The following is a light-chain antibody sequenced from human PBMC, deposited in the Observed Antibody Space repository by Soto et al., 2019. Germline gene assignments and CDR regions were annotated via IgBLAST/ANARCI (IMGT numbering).Light chain of an antibody. Sequence: QSVLTQPASVSGSPGQSITISCTGTSSDVGNYNLVSWYQQLPGKAPKLMIYEGSVRPSGVSNRFSGSKSGTSASLAISGLQSEDEADYYCASWDASLNGWVFGGGTKLTVL. J-gene: IGLJ3*02. CDR2: EGS. CDR1: SSDVGNYNL. V-gene: IGLV2-14*02. CDR3: ASWDASLNGWV.